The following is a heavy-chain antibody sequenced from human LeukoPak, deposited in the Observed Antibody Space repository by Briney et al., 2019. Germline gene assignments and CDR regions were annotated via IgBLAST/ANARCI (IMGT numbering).Heavy chain of an antibody. Sequence: PGGSLRLSCTVSGFSFREHWRSWVRQAPGKGLEWVGNIKENENEDYYVDSVEGRFVIFRDNAKNSLYLQMHSLRAEDTAVYYCTRGDRGYAESLYWGRGTLVTVSS. CDR1: GFSFREHW. D-gene: IGHD5-12*01. V-gene: IGHV3-7*02. CDR3: TRGDRGYAESLY. CDR2: IKENENED. J-gene: IGHJ4*02.